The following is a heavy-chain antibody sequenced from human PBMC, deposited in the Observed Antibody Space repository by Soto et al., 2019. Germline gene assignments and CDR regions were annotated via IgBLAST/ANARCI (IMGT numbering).Heavy chain of an antibody. CDR1: GGSISSDTFY. D-gene: IGHD2-8*01. Sequence: QLQLQESGPGLVKPSETLSIICSVSGGSISSDTFYWGWFRQPPGKGLEWIGSIYYNGNTYYNPSVKGPVTMFMDTSKCQFSLKLSSVTVSETGVYFCWRPRIYNMYGDSFYVVVVWVQVTTVTVSS. CDR2: IYYNGNT. CDR3: WRPRIYNMYGDSFYVVVV. V-gene: IGHV4-39*01. J-gene: IGHJ6*02.